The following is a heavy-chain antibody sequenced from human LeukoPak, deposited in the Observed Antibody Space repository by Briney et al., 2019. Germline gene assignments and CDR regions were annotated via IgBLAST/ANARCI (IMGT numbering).Heavy chain of an antibody. D-gene: IGHD3-16*01. CDR1: GFTFDDYA. Sequence: GGSLRLSCAASGFTFDDYAMHWVRHAPGKGLEWVSGISWNSGSIGYADSVKGRFTISRDNAKNSLYLQMNSLRTEDTALYYCAKGASLHLGEQDYWGQGTLVTVSS. J-gene: IGHJ4*02. V-gene: IGHV3-9*01. CDR2: ISWNSGSI. CDR3: AKGASLHLGEQDY.